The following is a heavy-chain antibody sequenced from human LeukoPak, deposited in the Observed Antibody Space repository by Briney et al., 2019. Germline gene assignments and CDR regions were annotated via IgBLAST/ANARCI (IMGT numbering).Heavy chain of an antibody. CDR3: ARDRMVVAATTILDY. D-gene: IGHD2-15*01. V-gene: IGHV3-74*01. CDR1: GFIFSSYW. CDR2: INSDGSST. J-gene: IGHJ4*02. Sequence: QPGGSLRLSCAASGFIFSSYWMHWVRQAPGKGLVWVSRINSDGSSTCYADSVKGRFTISRDNAKNTLYLQMSSLRAEDTAVYYCARDRMVVAATTILDYWGQGTLVTVSS.